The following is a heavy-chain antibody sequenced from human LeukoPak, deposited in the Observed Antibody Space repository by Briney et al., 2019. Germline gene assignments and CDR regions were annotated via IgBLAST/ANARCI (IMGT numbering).Heavy chain of an antibody. Sequence: ASVKVSCKVSGYTLTESSMHWVRQAPGKGLEWMGGFDPEDGETIYAQKFQGRVTMTEDTSTDTAYMELSSLRSEDTAVYYCATLWFGDHYGGYWGQGTLVTVSS. V-gene: IGHV1-24*01. J-gene: IGHJ4*02. CDR3: ATLWFGDHYGGY. D-gene: IGHD3-10*01. CDR1: GYTLTESS. CDR2: FDPEDGET.